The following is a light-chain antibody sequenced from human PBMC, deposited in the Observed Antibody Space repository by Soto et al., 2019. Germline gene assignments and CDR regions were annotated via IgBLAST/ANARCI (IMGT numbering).Light chain of an antibody. J-gene: IGLJ3*02. CDR2: GVT. Sequence: QSVLTQPASVSGSPGQSITISCTGTSSDVGAYNYVSWHQQHPGQAPKLMIYGVTNRPSGVSNRFSGSKSGNTASLTISGLQAEDEADYYCSSYTSSSTWVFGGGTKLTVL. CDR3: SSYTSSSTWV. V-gene: IGLV2-14*01. CDR1: SSDVGAYNY.